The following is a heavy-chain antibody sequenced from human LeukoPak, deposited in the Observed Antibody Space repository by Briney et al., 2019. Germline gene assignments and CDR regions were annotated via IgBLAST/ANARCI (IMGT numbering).Heavy chain of an antibody. CDR3: ARSPYGTEPWGYYYYYMDV. V-gene: IGHV4-59*01. D-gene: IGHD4-17*01. CDR1: GGSISSYY. J-gene: IGHJ6*03. CDR2: IYYSGST. Sequence: SETLSLTCTVSGGSISSYYWSWIRQPPGKGLEWIGYIYYSGSTNYNPSLKSRVTISVDTSKNQFSLKLSSVTAADTAVYYCARSPYGTEPWGYYYYYMDVWGKGTTVTVSS.